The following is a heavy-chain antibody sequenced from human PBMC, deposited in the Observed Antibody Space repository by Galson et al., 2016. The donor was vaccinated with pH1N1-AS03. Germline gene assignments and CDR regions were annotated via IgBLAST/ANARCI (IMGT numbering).Heavy chain of an antibody. CDR2: IDSDGGTA. J-gene: IGHJ6*01. D-gene: IGHD3-3*01. CDR3: ARVSAIRFLEWERLLSLHQGPIGLPPGTLLQEHL. Sequence: SLRLSCAASGFTFNIYAMNWVRQAPGSGLVWVSRIDSDGGTADYADSVKGRFTVSRDNAKNTLYLQMNSLRVEDTAVYYCARVSAIRFLEWERLLSLHQGPIGLPPGTLLQEHLWG. V-gene: IGHV3-74*01. CDR1: GFTFNIYA.